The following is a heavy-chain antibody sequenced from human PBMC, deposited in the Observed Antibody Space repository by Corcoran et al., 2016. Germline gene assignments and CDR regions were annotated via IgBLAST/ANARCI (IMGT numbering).Heavy chain of an antibody. CDR3: ARDGTFAI. D-gene: IGHD2-15*01. J-gene: IGHJ3*02. V-gene: IGHV6-1*01. CDR2: TYYRSKWYT. CDR1: VDSVSSNSVT. Sequence: QVQLQQSGPGLVKPSQTLSVTCVISVDSVSSNSVTWNWIRQSPSRGLEWLGRTYYRSKWYTDYAISVESRITINPDTSKNQFFLHLNSVTPEDTAVYYWARDGTFAIWGQGTMVTVSS.